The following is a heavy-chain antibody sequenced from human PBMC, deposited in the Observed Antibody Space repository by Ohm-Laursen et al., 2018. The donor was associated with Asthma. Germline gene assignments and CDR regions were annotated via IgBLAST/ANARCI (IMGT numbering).Heavy chain of an antibody. CDR1: GYTFSRYS. V-gene: IGHV3-21*01. Sequence: SLRLSCSASGYTFSRYSIHWVRQAPGKGLEWVASISTASTFIYCADSVRGRFTTSRDNAKNTLYLQMNSLRAEDTAVYYCARVLEVSSGWYYYYYGMDVWGQGTTVTVSS. D-gene: IGHD6-19*01. J-gene: IGHJ6*02. CDR2: ISTASTFI. CDR3: ARVLEVSSGWYYYYYGMDV.